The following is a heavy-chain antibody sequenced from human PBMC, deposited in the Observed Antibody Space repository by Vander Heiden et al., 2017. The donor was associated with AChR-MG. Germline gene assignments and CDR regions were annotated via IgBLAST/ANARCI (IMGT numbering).Heavy chain of an antibody. CDR3: ARVQVLSDSSGYPAGDAFDI. J-gene: IGHJ3*02. CDR2: ISAYNGNT. V-gene: IGHV1-18*01. Sequence: QVQLVQSGAEVKKPGASVKVSCKASGYTFTSYGISGVRQAPGQGLEWMGWISAYNGNTNYAQKLQGRVTMTTDTSTSTAYMELRSLRSDDTAVYYCARVQVLSDSSGYPAGDAFDIWGQGTMVTVSS. CDR1: GYTFTSYG. D-gene: IGHD3-22*01.